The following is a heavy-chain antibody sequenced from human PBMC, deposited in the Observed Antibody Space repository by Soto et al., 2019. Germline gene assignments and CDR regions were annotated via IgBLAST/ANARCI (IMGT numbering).Heavy chain of an antibody. V-gene: IGHV3-30*03. D-gene: IGHD2-15*01. CDR3: ARGLDCSGGSCYSVIAFDS. CDR1: GFTFSSYG. Sequence: GGSLRLSCAASGFTFSSYGMHWVRQAPGKGLEWVAVISYDGSNKYYADSVKGRFTISRDNSKNTVYLQMNSLRAEDTAVYYCARGLDCSGGSCYSVIAFDSWGQGTMVTVSS. CDR2: ISYDGSNK. J-gene: IGHJ3*02.